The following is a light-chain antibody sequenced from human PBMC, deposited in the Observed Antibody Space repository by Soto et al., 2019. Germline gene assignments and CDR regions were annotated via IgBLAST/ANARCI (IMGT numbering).Light chain of an antibody. V-gene: IGKV3-20*01. CDR1: QTIIGNY. J-gene: IGKJ2*01. CDR3: EQHVNSVYI. Sequence: ESVLTQSPGTLSLSPGERATLSCRASQTIIGNYLAWYQQKPGQAPRLLIYGASNRATGVPDRFSGSYSGTDFSLTITRLEREDCAVYYCEQHVNSVYIFGEGTRLEIK. CDR2: GAS.